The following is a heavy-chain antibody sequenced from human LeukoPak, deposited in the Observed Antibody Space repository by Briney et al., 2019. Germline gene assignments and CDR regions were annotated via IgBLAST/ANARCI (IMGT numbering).Heavy chain of an antibody. CDR2: INHSGST. Sequence: SETLSLTCAVYGGSFSGYYWSWIRQPPGKGLEWIGEINHSGSTNYNPSLKSRVTISVDTSKNQFSLKLSSVTAADTAVYYCARGLLAEYYYDCDWFDPWGQGTLVTVSS. CDR3: ARGLLAEYYYDCDWFDP. D-gene: IGHD3-22*01. CDR1: GGSFSGYY. V-gene: IGHV4-34*01. J-gene: IGHJ5*02.